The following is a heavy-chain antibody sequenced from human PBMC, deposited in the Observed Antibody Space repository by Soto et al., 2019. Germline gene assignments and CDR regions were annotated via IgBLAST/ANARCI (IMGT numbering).Heavy chain of an antibody. CDR3: ARDLYRGAFDI. V-gene: IGHV3-48*01. J-gene: IGHJ3*02. CDR1: GFTFSSYS. Sequence: PGGSLRLSCAASGFTFSSYSMNWVRKAPGKGLEWVSYISSSSSTIYYADSAKGRFTISRDNAKNSLYLQMNSLRAEDTAVYYCARDLYRGAFDIWGQGTMVTVSS. D-gene: IGHD2-2*02. CDR2: ISSSSSTI.